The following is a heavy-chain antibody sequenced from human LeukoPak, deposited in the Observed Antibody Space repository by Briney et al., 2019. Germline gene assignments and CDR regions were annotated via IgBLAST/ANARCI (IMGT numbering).Heavy chain of an antibody. Sequence: GGSLRLSCAASGFTFNSYAMTWVRQAPGKGLEWVSAISGGGVNTYYADSVKGRFTISRDNSKNMLYLQMNSLRAEDTAVYYCASVYNYGMDVWGQGTTVIVSS. CDR1: GFTFNSYA. CDR3: ASVYNYGMDV. V-gene: IGHV3-23*01. CDR2: ISGGGVNT. J-gene: IGHJ6*02.